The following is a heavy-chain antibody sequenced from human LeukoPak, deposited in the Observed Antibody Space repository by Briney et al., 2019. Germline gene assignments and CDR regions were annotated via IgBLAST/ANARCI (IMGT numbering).Heavy chain of an antibody. J-gene: IGHJ4*02. Sequence: GGSLRLSCAASGFTFSTYWMHWVRQAPGKGLVWVSRINSDESSTTYADSVKGRFTISRDNAKNTLYLQMNSLRAEDTAVYYCAKSRRAYCSGGSCFGPWDYWGQGTLVTVSS. D-gene: IGHD2-15*01. CDR3: AKSRRAYCSGGSCFGPWDY. CDR2: INSDESST. V-gene: IGHV3-74*01. CDR1: GFTFSTYW.